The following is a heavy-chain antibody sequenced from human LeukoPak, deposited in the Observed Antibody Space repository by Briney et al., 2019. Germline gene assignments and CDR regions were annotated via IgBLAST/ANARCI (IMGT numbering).Heavy chain of an antibody. D-gene: IGHD2-2*01. Sequence: GGSLRLSCAASGFTFSNAWMSWVRQAPGKGLEWVGRIKSKTDGGTTDYAAPVKGRFTISRDDSKNTLYLQMNSLKTEDTAVYYCTTPVMVADCSSTSCQELENDYWGQGTLVTVSS. V-gene: IGHV3-15*01. CDR3: TTPVMVADCSSTSCQELENDY. J-gene: IGHJ4*02. CDR2: IKSKTDGGTT. CDR1: GFTFSNAW.